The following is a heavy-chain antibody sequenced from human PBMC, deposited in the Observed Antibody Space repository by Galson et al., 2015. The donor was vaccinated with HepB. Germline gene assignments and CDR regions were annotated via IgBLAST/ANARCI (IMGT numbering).Heavy chain of an antibody. D-gene: IGHD2-21*01. Sequence: SLRLSCAASGFTVSSHYMSWVRQAPGKGLEWVSVIYSGGSTYYADSVKGRFTISRDNSKNTLYLQMNSLRAEDTAVYYCARHYCGGDCLPFDYWGQGTLVTVSS. CDR1: GFTVSSHY. J-gene: IGHJ4*02. CDR3: ARHYCGGDCLPFDY. CDR2: IYSGGST. V-gene: IGHV3-66*04.